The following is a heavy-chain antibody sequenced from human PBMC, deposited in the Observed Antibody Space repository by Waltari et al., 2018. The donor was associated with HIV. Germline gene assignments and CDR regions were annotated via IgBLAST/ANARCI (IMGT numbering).Heavy chain of an antibody. J-gene: IGHJ6*02. D-gene: IGHD3-10*01. V-gene: IGHV3-23*04. CDR2: ISGSGGST. Sequence: EVQLVESGGGLVQPGGSLRLSCAASGFTFRSYAMSWVRQAPGKGLEWVSGISGSGGSTYYADSGKGRFTSSRDNSKNTLYLQMNSLRAEDTAVYYCAKGPMVRDSGMDVWGQGTTVTVSS. CDR3: AKGPMVRDSGMDV. CDR1: GFTFRSYA.